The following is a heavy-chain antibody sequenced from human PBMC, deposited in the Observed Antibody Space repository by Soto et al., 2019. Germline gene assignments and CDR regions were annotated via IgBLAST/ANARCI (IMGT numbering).Heavy chain of an antibody. CDR1: GYIFTGYY. Sequence: ASVKVSCKASGYIFTGYYMHWVRQAPGQGLEWMGWINPNSGDTNYTQKFQGWVTMTRDTPISTAYMELSRLRSDDTAVYYCGTSRISIAVDGETKYYFDYWGQGTPVTVSS. V-gene: IGHV1-2*04. D-gene: IGHD6-19*01. J-gene: IGHJ4*02. CDR2: INPNSGDT. CDR3: GTSRISIAVDGETKYYFDY.